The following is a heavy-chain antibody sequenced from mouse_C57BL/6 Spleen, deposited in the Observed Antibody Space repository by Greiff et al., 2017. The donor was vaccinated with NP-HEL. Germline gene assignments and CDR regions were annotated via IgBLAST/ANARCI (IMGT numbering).Heavy chain of an antibody. CDR3: ARRDSNVFAY. V-gene: IGHV1-61*01. CDR1: GYTFTSYW. Sequence: VQLQQPGAELVRPGSLVKLSCKASGYTFTSYWMDWVKQRPGQGLEWIGNIYPSDSETHYNQKFKDKATLTVDKSSSTAYMQLSSLTSEDSAVYYCARRDSNVFAYWGQGTLVTVSA. CDR2: IYPSDSET. D-gene: IGHD2-5*01. J-gene: IGHJ3*01.